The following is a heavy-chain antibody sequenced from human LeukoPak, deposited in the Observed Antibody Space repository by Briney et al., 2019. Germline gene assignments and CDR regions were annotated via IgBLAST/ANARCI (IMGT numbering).Heavy chain of an antibody. J-gene: IGHJ5*01. CDR1: GYSFTNYW. CDR2: IFPADSDD. Sequence: GESLKISCKGSGYSFTNYWIGWVRQMPGKGLEWMGMIFPADSDDRYSPPFQDQVTISADKSISTAYLQWSSLKASDTAMYYCARLDYGDYVLIDSWGQGTLVTVSS. V-gene: IGHV5-51*01. CDR3: ARLDYGDYVLIDS. D-gene: IGHD4-17*01.